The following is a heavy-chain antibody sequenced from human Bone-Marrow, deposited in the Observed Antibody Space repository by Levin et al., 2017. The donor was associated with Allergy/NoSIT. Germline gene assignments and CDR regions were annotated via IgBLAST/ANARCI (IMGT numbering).Heavy chain of an antibody. CDR1: GFTFSSYG. D-gene: IGHD1-14*01. J-gene: IGHJ5*02. Sequence: PGGSLRLSCAASGFTFSSYGMHWVRQAPGKGLEWVAVIWYDGSNKYYADSVKGRFTISRDNSKNTLYLQMNSLRAEDTAVYYCARDWAHGPPPNWFDPWGQGTLVTVSS. CDR2: IWYDGSNK. CDR3: ARDWAHGPPPNWFDP. V-gene: IGHV3-33*01.